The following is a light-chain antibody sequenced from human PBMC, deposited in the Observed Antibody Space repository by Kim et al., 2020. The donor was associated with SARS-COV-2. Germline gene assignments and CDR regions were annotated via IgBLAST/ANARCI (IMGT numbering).Light chain of an antibody. CDR1: TSNIGNNA. CDR2: YND. J-gene: IGLJ2*01. Sequence: QSVLTQPPSVSEAPRQRVTISCSGSTSNIGNNAVNWYQQVPGKPPKLLIYYNDLLPSGVSDRFSGSKSGTSASLAISGLQSDDEADYYCAAWDERLDGVVFGGGTQLTVL. CDR3: AAWDERLDGVV. V-gene: IGLV1-36*01.